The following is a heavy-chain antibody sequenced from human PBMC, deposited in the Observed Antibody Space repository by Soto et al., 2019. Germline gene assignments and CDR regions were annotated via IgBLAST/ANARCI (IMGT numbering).Heavy chain of an antibody. CDR1: GDSINSNDYY. J-gene: IGHJ4*02. CDR2: IDFNGVT. V-gene: IGHV4-39*07. CDR3: AKELVGATRLRHTDSEY. D-gene: IGHD2-15*01. Sequence: PSETLSLTCAVSGDSINSNDYYWGWILQPPGEGLECIVNIDFNGVTYYNPSLKSRVTISKDTSKNQFSLTLTSVTAADTAVYYCAKELVGATRLRHTDSEYWGQGILVHRLL.